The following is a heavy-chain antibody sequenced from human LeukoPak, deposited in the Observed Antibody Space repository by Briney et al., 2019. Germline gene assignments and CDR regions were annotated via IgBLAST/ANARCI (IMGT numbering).Heavy chain of an antibody. J-gene: IGHJ6*02. V-gene: IGHV3-9*01. Sequence: PGGSLRLSCTASGFTFDDYAMHWVRQAPGKGLEWVSGINWNSGGRGYAGSVKGRFTISRDNAKNSLYLQMNSLRVEDTALYYCAKASLHFGELRYGMDVWGQGTTVTVSS. CDR3: AKASLHFGELRYGMDV. D-gene: IGHD3-10*01. CDR1: GFTFDDYA. CDR2: INWNSGGR.